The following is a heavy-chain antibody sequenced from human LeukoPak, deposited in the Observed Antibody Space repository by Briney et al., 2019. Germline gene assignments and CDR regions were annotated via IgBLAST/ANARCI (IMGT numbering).Heavy chain of an antibody. CDR2: ISWNSGSI. CDR1: GFTFDDYA. J-gene: IGHJ4*02. D-gene: IGHD3-22*01. Sequence: GGSLRLSCAASGFTFDDYAMHWVRQAPGKGLEWVSGISWNSGSIGYADSVKGRFTISRDNAKNSLYLQMNSLRAEDTAVYYCATGRDRSQYWGQGTLVTVSS. CDR3: ATGRDRSQY. V-gene: IGHV3-9*01.